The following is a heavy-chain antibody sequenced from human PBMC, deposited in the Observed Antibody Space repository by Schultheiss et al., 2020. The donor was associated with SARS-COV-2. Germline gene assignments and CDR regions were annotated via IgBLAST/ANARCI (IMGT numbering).Heavy chain of an antibody. CDR3: ARVAPGSGSYYSYGMDV. D-gene: IGHD3-10*01. J-gene: IGHJ6*02. CDR1: GFTFSSYA. V-gene: IGHV3-21*01. CDR2: ISSSSSYI. Sequence: GGSLRLSCAASGFTFSSYAMHWVRQAPGKGLEWVSSISSSSSYIYYADSVKGRFTISRDNAKNSLYLQMNSLRAEDTAVYYCARVAPGSGSYYSYGMDVWGQGTTVTVSS.